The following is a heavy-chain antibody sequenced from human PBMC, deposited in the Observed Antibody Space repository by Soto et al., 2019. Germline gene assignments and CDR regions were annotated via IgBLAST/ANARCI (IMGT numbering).Heavy chain of an antibody. V-gene: IGHV4-34*01. J-gene: IGHJ4*02. CDR2: INHSGST. Sequence: TSETLSLTCAVYGGSFSGYYWSWIRQPPGKGLEWIGEINHSGSTNYNPSLKSRVTISVDTSKNQFSLKLGSVTAADTAVYYCAARAGELFGYWGQGTLVTVSS. D-gene: IGHD3-10*01. CDR3: AARAGELFGY. CDR1: GGSFSGYY.